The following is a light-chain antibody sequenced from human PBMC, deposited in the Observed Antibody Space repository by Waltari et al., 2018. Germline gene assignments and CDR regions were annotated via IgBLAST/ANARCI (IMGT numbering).Light chain of an antibody. CDR1: SRDVGGYHS. V-gene: IGLV2-14*01. Sequence: QSALTQPASASGSPGQSITISCTGTSRDVGGYHSVSWYQQHPGKAPKLMIYEVSSRPSGVPNRFSGSKSGNTASLTISGRQAEDEADYHCSSYTSSSTLVFGGGTKLTVL. CDR3: SSYTSSSTLV. CDR2: EVS. J-gene: IGLJ3*02.